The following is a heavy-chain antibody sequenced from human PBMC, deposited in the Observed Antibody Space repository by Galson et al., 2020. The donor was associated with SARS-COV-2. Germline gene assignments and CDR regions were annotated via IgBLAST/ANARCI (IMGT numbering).Heavy chain of an antibody. D-gene: IGHD2-2*01. CDR2: LSSTGGTS. V-gene: IGHV3-64D*09. Sequence: SCSASGFAFSDYAMHWVRQAPGKGLQYVSALSSTGGTSFYADSVSGRFTMSRDNSKNTFYLQMTGLRVEDNAFYFCLAYSSTRHNYWGQGTLVTVSS. CDR1: GFAFSDYA. J-gene: IGHJ4*02. CDR3: LAYSSTRHNY.